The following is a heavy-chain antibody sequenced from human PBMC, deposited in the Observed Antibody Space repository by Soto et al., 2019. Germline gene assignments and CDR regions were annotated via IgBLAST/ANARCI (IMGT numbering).Heavy chain of an antibody. CDR1: GFTFSSYA. CDR3: AISSPNYYDSSGYEQFDY. Sequence: GGSLRLSCAASGFTFSSYAMSCVRQAPGKGLEWVSSISGSGGSTYYADSVRGRFTISRDNSKNTLYLQMNSLRAEDTAVYYCAISSPNYYDSSGYEQFDYWGQGTLVTVSS. J-gene: IGHJ4*02. V-gene: IGHV3-23*01. CDR2: ISGSGGST. D-gene: IGHD3-22*01.